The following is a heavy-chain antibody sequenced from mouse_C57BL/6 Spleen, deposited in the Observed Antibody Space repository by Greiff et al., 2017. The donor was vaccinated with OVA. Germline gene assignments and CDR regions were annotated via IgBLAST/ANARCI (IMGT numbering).Heavy chain of an antibody. CDR2: ISGGGGNT. Sequence: EVKLVESGGGLVKPGGSLKLSCAASGFTFSSYTLSWVRQTPAKRLEWVATISGGGGNTYYPDCVQGRFTISRDNAKNTLYLQMSSLRSEDTTLYYCSRQGGYDVFAYWGQGTLVTVSA. J-gene: IGHJ3*01. V-gene: IGHV5-9*01. CDR1: GFTFSSYT. CDR3: SRQGGYDVFAY. D-gene: IGHD2-2*01.